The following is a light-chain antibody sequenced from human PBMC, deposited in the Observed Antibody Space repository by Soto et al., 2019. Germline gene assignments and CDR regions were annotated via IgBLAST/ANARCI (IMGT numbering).Light chain of an antibody. CDR1: QDISRW. Sequence: DIPMSQSPSSVSASIGDRVTITCRASQDISRWLAWYRQKPGQAPKLLISGASTLHTGVPSRFSGSGSRTDFNLTISSLQAEDFATYYCQQANRFPITFGQGTRLEIK. CDR3: QQANRFPIT. V-gene: IGKV1-12*01. J-gene: IGKJ5*01. CDR2: GAS.